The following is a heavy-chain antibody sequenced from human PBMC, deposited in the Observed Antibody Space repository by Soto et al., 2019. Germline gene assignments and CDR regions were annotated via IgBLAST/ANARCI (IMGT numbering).Heavy chain of an antibody. CDR3: AQDRTAILAEVSWLQS. CDR1: GFTFNSHG. V-gene: IGHV3-30*18. J-gene: IGHJ5*02. D-gene: IGHD5-12*01. CDR2: ISYDGSNK. Sequence: QVLLVESGGGVVQPGGSLTLSCVGSGFTFNSHGMHWVRQAPGKGLEWVAVISYDGSNKYYEESVKGRFTISRDNFRNTVYLQLNSLRAEETALYYCAQDRTAILAEVSWLQSWGQGTLVTVSA.